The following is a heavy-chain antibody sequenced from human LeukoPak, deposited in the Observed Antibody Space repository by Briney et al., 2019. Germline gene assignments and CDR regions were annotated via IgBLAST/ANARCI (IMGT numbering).Heavy chain of an antibody. CDR1: GFTFSSYA. D-gene: IGHD6-19*01. CDR2: ISYDGSNK. V-gene: IGHV3-30-3*01. CDR3: AREGPVAGTTYFDY. Sequence: PGGSLRLSCAGSGFTFSSYAMHWVRQAPGKGLEWVAVISYDGSNKYYADSVKGRFTISRDNSKNTLYLQMNSLRAEDTAVYYCAREGPVAGTTYFDYWGQGTLVTVSS. J-gene: IGHJ4*02.